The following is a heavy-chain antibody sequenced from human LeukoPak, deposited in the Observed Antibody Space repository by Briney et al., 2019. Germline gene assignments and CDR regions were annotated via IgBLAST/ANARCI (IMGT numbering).Heavy chain of an antibody. Sequence: GGSLRLSCAASGFTFSDYYMSWIRQATGKGLEWVSYISSSGSTKYYADSVKGRFTISRDNSKNTLYLQMNSLRAEDTAVYYCAKDPSSSWYGGFDYWGQGTLVTVSS. J-gene: IGHJ4*02. CDR3: AKDPSSSWYGGFDY. CDR1: GFTFSDYY. CDR2: ISSSGSTK. V-gene: IGHV3-11*01. D-gene: IGHD6-13*01.